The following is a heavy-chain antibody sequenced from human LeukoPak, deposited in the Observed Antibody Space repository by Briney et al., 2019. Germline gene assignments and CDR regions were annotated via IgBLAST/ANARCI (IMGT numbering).Heavy chain of an antibody. CDR2: ISSSSSYT. CDR3: AREVGEMVLRYFVWLQLTEPFDY. D-gene: IGHD3-9*01. Sequence: GGSLRLSCAASGFTFSSYSMNWVRQAPGKGLEWVSSISSSSSYTYYADSVKGRFTISRDNAKNSLYLQMHSLRAEDTAVYYCAREVGEMVLRYFVWLQLTEPFDYWGQGTLVTVSS. CDR1: GFTFSSYS. V-gene: IGHV3-21*01. J-gene: IGHJ4*02.